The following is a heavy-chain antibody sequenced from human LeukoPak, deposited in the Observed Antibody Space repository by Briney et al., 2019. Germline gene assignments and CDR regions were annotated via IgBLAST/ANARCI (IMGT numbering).Heavy chain of an antibody. CDR2: IYSGGST. J-gene: IGHJ4*02. CDR3: SRAVSRQRHFDY. D-gene: IGHD4-17*01. V-gene: IGHV3-53*01. Sequence: GGSLRLSCAASGFIVSSNYMSWVRQAPGKGLEWVWFIYSGGSTFYADSVKGRSTLSRDKSKTQLYLPLNSLTADDAPVYFCSRAVSRQRHFDYWGQGTLVTVSS. CDR1: GFIVSSNY.